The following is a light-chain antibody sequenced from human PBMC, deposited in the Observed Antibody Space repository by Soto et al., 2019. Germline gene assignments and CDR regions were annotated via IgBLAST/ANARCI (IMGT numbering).Light chain of an antibody. Sequence: SYELTQPPSVSVSPGQTATIACSGDKLGDKYASWYQQKPGQSPVLVIYQDNKRPSGIPERFSGSNSGNTATLTISGTQAMDEADYYCQAWDSSTVFGTGTKLTAL. CDR1: KLGDKY. CDR3: QAWDSSTV. V-gene: IGLV3-1*01. J-gene: IGLJ1*01. CDR2: QDN.